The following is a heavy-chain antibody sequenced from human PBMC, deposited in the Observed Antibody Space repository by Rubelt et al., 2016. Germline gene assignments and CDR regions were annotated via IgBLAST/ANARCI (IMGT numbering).Heavy chain of an antibody. J-gene: IGHJ5*02. Sequence: QVQLVQSGAEVKKPGASVKVSCKASGYTFTDYCIHWVRQAPGQGLEWMGRIDPNNGGTIYAQKFQGRVTLTSDTPVSTAYMELNSLTSDDTAVYYCARATRNYNWFDPWGQGTLVSVSS. D-gene: IGHD1-14*01. CDR2: IDPNNGGT. CDR3: ARATRNYNWFDP. V-gene: IGHV1-2*06. CDR1: GYTFTDYC.